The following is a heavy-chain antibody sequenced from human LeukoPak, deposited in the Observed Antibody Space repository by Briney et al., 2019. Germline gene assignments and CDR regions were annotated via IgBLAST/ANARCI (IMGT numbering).Heavy chain of an antibody. CDR3: ARGSSGYYSPNWFDP. V-gene: IGHV4-59*01. Sequence: SETLSLTCTVSGGSISSYYWSWIRQPPGKGLEWIGYIYYSGSTNYNPSLKSRVTISVDTSKNQFSLKLSSVTAADTAVYYCARGSSGYYSPNWFDPWGQGTLVTVSS. CDR1: GGSISSYY. CDR2: IYYSGST. D-gene: IGHD3-22*01. J-gene: IGHJ5*02.